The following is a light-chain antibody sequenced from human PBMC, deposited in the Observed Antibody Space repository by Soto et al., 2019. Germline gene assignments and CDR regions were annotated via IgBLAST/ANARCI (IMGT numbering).Light chain of an antibody. V-gene: IGLV2-14*01. J-gene: IGLJ3*02. Sequence: QSALTQPASVSGSPGQSITISCTGTSSDVGGYDYVSWYQQHPGKAPKLMIYDVSVRPSGISNRFSGSKSGSTASLTISGLQAEDEADYYCSSYTSISTLVVFGGGTKLTVL. CDR2: DVS. CDR1: SSDVGGYDY. CDR3: SSYTSISTLVV.